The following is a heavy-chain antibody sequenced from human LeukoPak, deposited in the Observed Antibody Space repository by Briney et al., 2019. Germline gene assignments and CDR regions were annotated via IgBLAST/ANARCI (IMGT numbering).Heavy chain of an antibody. J-gene: IGHJ4*02. CDR2: ISSSSSYI. Sequence: PGGALRLSCAASGFTFSSYSMNWVRQAPGKGLEWVSSISSSSSYIYYADSVKGRFTISRDNSKNAMYLQMNNLREEDTAVYYCTRDPILGAPDYFDYWGQGTLVTVSS. D-gene: IGHD1-26*01. CDR3: TRDPILGAPDYFDY. V-gene: IGHV3-21*01. CDR1: GFTFSSYS.